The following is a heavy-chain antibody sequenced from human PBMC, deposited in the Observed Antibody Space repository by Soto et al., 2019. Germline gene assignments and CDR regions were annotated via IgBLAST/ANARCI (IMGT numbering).Heavy chain of an antibody. CDR2: IRSKAYGGTT. V-gene: IGHV3-49*03. Sequence: GSLRLSCTASVFTFGEYAMSWFRQAPGKGLEWVGFIRSKAYGGTTEYAASVKGRFTISRDDSKSIAYLQMNSLKTEDTAVYYCTRDRLYDFWSGYYTGIGYYYYGMDVWGQGTTVTVSS. CDR3: TRDRLYDFWSGYYTGIGYYYYGMDV. CDR1: VFTFGEYA. J-gene: IGHJ6*02. D-gene: IGHD3-3*01.